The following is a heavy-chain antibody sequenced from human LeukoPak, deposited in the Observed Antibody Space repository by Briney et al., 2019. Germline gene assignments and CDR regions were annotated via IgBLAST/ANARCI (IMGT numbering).Heavy chain of an antibody. D-gene: IGHD2-15*01. CDR2: IYSGGST. V-gene: IGHV3-53*01. J-gene: IGHJ6*02. Sequence: GGSLRLSCAVSGFTVSSNYMSWVRQAPGKGLEWVSVIYSGGSTYYADSVKGRFTISRDNSKNTLYLQMNSLRAEDTAVYYCARELGYCSGASCYFKYYGMDVWGQGTTVTVFS. CDR1: GFTVSSNY. CDR3: ARELGYCSGASCYFKYYGMDV.